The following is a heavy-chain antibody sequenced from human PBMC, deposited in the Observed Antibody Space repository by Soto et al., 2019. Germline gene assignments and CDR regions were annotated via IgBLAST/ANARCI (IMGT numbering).Heavy chain of an antibody. D-gene: IGHD3-9*01. J-gene: IGHJ5*02. V-gene: IGHV1-18*01. CDR1: GYTFTSYG. CDR2: ISAYNGNT. CDR3: ARTGLRYFDWLLSGQNWFVP. Sequence: ASVKVSCKASGYTFTSYGISWVRQAPGQGLEWMGWISAYNGNTNYAQKLQGRVTMTTDTSTSTAYMELRSLRSDDTAVYYCARTGLRYFDWLLSGQNWFVPWGQGTLVTVSS.